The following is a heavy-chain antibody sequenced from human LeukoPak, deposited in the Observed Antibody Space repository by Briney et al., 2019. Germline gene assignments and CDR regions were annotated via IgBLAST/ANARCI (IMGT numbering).Heavy chain of an antibody. J-gene: IGHJ6*02. CDR1: GFTLSSYA. V-gene: IGHV3-64*01. D-gene: IGHD3-9*01. CDR3: ARDLYDILTGYYPEYYYYYGMDV. CDR2: ISSNGGST. Sequence: PGGSLRLSCAASGFTLSSYAMHWVRQAPGKGLEYVSAISSNGGSTYYANSVKGRFTISRDNSKNTLYLQMGSLRAEDMAVYYCARDLYDILTGYYPEYYYYYGMDVWGQGTTVTVSS.